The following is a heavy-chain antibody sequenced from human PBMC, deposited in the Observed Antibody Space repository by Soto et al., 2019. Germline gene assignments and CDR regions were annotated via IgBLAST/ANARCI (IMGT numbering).Heavy chain of an antibody. CDR2: INHSGST. D-gene: IGHD3-10*01. CDR3: ARRNYYGSGSYSVHYYYYYYMDV. CDR1: GGSFSGYY. Sequence: SETLSLTCAVYGGSFSGYYWSWIRQPPGKGLEWIGEINHSGSTNYNPSLKSRVTISVDTSKNQFSLKLSSVTAADTAVYYCARRNYYGSGSYSVHYYYYYYMDVWGKGTTVTVSS. J-gene: IGHJ6*03. V-gene: IGHV4-34*01.